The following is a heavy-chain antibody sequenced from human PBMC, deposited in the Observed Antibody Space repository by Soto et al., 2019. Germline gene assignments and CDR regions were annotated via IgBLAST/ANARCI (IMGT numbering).Heavy chain of an antibody. CDR3: AKDSRFPTGTFSY. D-gene: IGHD1-1*01. CDR2: ISYDGSNK. J-gene: IGHJ4*02. CDR1: GFTFSSYG. Sequence: QVQLVESGGGVVQPGRSLRLSCAASGFTFSSYGMHWVRQAPGKGPEWVAVISYDGSNKYYADSVKGRFTISRDNSKNTLYLQMNSLRAEDTAVYYCAKDSRFPTGTFSYWGQGTLVTVSS. V-gene: IGHV3-30*18.